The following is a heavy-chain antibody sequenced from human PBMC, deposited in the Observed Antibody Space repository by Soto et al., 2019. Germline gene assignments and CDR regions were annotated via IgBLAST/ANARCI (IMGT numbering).Heavy chain of an antibody. D-gene: IGHD2-15*01. V-gene: IGHV4-4*02. CDR1: GTSISSTYW. CDR3: ATLPPRIVVVKTEIPT. CDR2: IYHSGST. J-gene: IGHJ5*02. Sequence: QVQLRESGPGMVRPSGTLSLTCAVSGTSISSTYWWTWVRQPPGKGLEWIGEIYHSGSTKYNPSLKSRATISVDKSNNQFSLELRAVTAADTAVYYCATLPPRIVVVKTEIPTWGQGTLVTVSS.